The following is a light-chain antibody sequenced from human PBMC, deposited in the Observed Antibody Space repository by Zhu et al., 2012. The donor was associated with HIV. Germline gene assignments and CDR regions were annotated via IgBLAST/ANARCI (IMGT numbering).Light chain of an antibody. CDR3: QHLTLYPT. CDR1: QGISNH. V-gene: IGKV1-9*01. CDR2: GAS. Sequence: DPVSITCRASQGISNHLAWYHQKPGKAPKLLIYGASVLQSGVPSRFSGSGSGTEFTLTISSLQPEDFATYFCQHLTLYPTFGGGSKVEI. J-gene: IGKJ4*01.